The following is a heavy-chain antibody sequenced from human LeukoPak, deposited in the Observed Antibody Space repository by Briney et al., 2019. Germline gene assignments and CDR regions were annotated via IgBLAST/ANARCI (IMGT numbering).Heavy chain of an antibody. CDR2: IIPILGIA. CDR1: GGTFSSYA. Sequence: WASVKVSCKASGGTFSSYAISWVRQAPGQGLEWMGRIIPILGIANYAQKFQGRVTITADKSTSTAYMELSSLRSEDTAVYYCARDFGIVATISGFRYFDYWGQGTLVTVSS. CDR3: ARDFGIVATISGFRYFDY. J-gene: IGHJ4*02. V-gene: IGHV1-69*04. D-gene: IGHD5-12*01.